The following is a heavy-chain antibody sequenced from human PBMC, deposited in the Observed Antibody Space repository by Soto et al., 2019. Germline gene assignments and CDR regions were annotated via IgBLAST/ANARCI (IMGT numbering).Heavy chain of an antibody. CDR3: VRESPGLVPPNWFDP. Sequence: SETLSLTCTFSCGSIDGYYWTWIRQSADKGLEWIGRMFISGSHKYNPALGSRVSMSVDSSKNQFSLTLTSVTAADTAVYYCVRESPGLVPPNWFDPWGQGTLVTVSS. V-gene: IGHV4-4*07. J-gene: IGHJ5*02. CDR2: MFISGSH. CDR1: CGSIDGYY. D-gene: IGHD2-2*01.